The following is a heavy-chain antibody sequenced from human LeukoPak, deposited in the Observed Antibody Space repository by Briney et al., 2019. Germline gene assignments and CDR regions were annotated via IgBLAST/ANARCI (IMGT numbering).Heavy chain of an antibody. V-gene: IGHV1-58*01. CDR3: ARDGLRGCSGGSCYQQYYYYGMDV. CDR1: GFTFTSSA. J-gene: IGHJ6*02. D-gene: IGHD2-15*01. Sequence: GTSVKVSCKASGFTFTSSAVQWVRQARGQRLEWIGWIVVGSGNTNYAQKFQERVTITRDMSTSTAYMELRSLRSDDTAVYYCARDGLRGCSGGSCYQQYYYYGMDVWGQGTTVTVSS. CDR2: IVVGSGNT.